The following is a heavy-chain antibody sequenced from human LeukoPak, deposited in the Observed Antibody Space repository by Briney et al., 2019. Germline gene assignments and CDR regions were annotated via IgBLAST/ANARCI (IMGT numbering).Heavy chain of an antibody. Sequence: GGSLRLSCAASGFTFSSFAMRWVRQAPGKGLEWVSTITDSGANTYYADSVKGRFTISRDNSGTTLFLQMNSLRVEDAALYYCAKAPPIITLIGFGYYFDSWGLGTLVTVSS. CDR2: ITDSGANT. V-gene: IGHV3-23*01. CDR3: AKAPPIITLIGFGYYFDS. J-gene: IGHJ4*02. D-gene: IGHD3-22*01. CDR1: GFTFSSFA.